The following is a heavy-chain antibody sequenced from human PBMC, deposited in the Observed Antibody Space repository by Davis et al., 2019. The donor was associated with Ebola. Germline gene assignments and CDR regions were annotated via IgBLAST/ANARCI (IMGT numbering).Heavy chain of an antibody. V-gene: IGHV1-8*01. J-gene: IGHJ6*02. CDR3: ARDRFFYDSGDYYYYGMDV. Sequence: ASVKVSCKASRYTFTSYDINWVRQATGQGLEWMGWMNPNSGNTGYAQKFQGRVTMTRDTSISTAYMELRSLRSDDTAVYYCARDRFFYDSGDYYYYGMDVWGQGTTVTVSS. D-gene: IGHD5/OR15-5a*01. CDR1: RYTFTSYD. CDR2: MNPNSGNT.